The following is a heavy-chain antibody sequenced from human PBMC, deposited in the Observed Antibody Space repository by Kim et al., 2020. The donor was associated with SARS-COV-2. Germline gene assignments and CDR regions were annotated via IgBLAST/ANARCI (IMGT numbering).Heavy chain of an antibody. CDR3: ARDDEQSGYDYDY. V-gene: IGHV1-18*01. D-gene: IGHD5-12*01. Sequence: SQKLHGRVTMTTDTSTGTAYMELRSLRSDDTAVYYCARDDEQSGYDYDYWGQGTLVTVSS. J-gene: IGHJ4*02.